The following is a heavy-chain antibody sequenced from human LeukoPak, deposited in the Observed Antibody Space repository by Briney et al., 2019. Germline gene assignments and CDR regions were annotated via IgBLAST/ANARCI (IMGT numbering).Heavy chain of an antibody. Sequence: GESLKISCKGSGYSFTSYWIGWVRQMPGKGLEWMGIIYPGDSDTRYSPSFQGQVTTSADKSISTAYMELSRLRSDDTAVYYCASVKDLDYFDYWGQGTLVTVSS. V-gene: IGHV5-51*01. CDR1: GYSFTSYW. CDR3: ASVKDLDYFDY. CDR2: IYPGDSDT. J-gene: IGHJ4*02.